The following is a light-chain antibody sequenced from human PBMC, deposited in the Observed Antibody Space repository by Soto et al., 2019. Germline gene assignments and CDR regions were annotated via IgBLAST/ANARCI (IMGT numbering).Light chain of an antibody. CDR2: GNS. V-gene: IGLV1-40*01. CDR1: SSNIGAGYD. J-gene: IGLJ2*01. Sequence: QSVLTQPPSVSGAPGQRVTISCTGSSSNIGAGYDVHWYQQLPGTAPKLLIYGNSNRPSGVPDRFSGSKSGTSASLAITGLQDEDEADYYCRSYDSSLSGVVFGGGTQLTVL. CDR3: RSYDSSLSGVV.